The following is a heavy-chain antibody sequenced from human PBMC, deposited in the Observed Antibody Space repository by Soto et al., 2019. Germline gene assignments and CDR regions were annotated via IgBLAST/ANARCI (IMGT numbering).Heavy chain of an antibody. CDR2: IYWDGEK. CDR1: GFSLSTSGVG. D-gene: IGHD2-15*01. Sequence: SGPTLVNPTHTLTLTCTFSGFSLSTSGVGVGWIRQPPGKSLEWLALIYWDGEKRYSPSLKSRLTITKDTSKNQVVLTMTDMDPVDTATYYCAHSPCSGGTCYLWDYWGQGTLVTVSS. V-gene: IGHV2-5*02. J-gene: IGHJ4*02. CDR3: AHSPCSGGTCYLWDY.